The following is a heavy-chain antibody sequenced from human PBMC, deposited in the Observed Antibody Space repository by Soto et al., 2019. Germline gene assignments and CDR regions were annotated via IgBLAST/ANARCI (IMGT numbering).Heavy chain of an antibody. CDR2: INPSGGST. D-gene: IGHD2-15*01. Sequence: QVQLVQSGAEVKKPGASVKVSCKASGYTFTSYYMHWVRQAPGQGLEWMGIINPSGGSTSYAQKFQGGVTMTRDTSTSTVYMELSSLRSEDTAGYYCARDVVVVVASTGYGMDVWGQGTTVTVSS. V-gene: IGHV1-46*01. CDR1: GYTFTSYY. J-gene: IGHJ6*02. CDR3: ARDVVVVVASTGYGMDV.